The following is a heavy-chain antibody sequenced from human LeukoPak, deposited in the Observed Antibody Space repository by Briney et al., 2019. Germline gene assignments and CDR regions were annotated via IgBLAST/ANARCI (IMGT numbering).Heavy chain of an antibody. J-gene: IGHJ4*02. CDR1: GFIFNNYE. Sequence: QTGGSLRLSCAASGFIFNNYEMNWVRQAPGKGLEWVSYISSSSSTIYYADSGKGRCTISRDNAKNSLYLQMNSLRAEDTAVYYCAKAYDYGSGSNYQTFDDWGQGTLVTVSS. V-gene: IGHV3-48*03. CDR2: ISSSSSTI. CDR3: AKAYDYGSGSNYQTFDD. D-gene: IGHD3-10*01.